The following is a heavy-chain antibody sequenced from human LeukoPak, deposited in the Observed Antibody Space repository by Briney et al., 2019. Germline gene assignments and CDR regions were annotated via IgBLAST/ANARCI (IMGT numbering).Heavy chain of an antibody. CDR3: ARSWELLVFDP. J-gene: IGHJ5*02. Sequence: GGSLRLSCAAPGFTVSSNYMSWVRQAPGKGLEWGSGIYSGGSTYYADSVKGRFTISRDKSKNTLYLQMNSLRAEDTAVYYCARSWELLVFDPGGQGTLVTVS. CDR1: GFTVSSNY. D-gene: IGHD1-26*01. V-gene: IGHV3-53*01. CDR2: IYSGGST.